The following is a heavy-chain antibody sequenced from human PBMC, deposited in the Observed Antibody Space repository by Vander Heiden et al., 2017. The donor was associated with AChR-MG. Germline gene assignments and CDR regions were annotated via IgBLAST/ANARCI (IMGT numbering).Heavy chain of an antibody. CDR3: AKDLTTDLLEVAATGLSAFDI. Sequence: EFHLVESGVGMVHPRGSVSLSCSYSGFSFSGYSLTLVRQAPGKGLEWVTDIRGNVGSTYYADTVKGRFTITRDNSKNTLYLQMNSMRAEDTAVYYCAKDLTTDLLEVAATGLSAFDIWGQGTMVTVA. D-gene: IGHD2-15*01. CDR2: IRGNVGST. J-gene: IGHJ3*02. CDR1: GFSFSGYS. V-gene: IGHV3-23*04.